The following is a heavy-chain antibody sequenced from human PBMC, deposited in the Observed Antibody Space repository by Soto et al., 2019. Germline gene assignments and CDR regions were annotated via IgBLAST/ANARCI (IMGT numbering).Heavy chain of an antibody. D-gene: IGHD6-6*01. Sequence: QVQLQQWGAGLLKPSETLSLTCAVYGGSFSGYYWSWIRQPPGKGLEWIGEINHSGSTNFNPSLKSRVAISVDTSKNQFSLKLRSVTAADTAVYYCARGSIAGGHSSEQTYYYYGMDVWGQGTTVTVSS. J-gene: IGHJ6*02. CDR2: INHSGST. CDR3: ARGSIAGGHSSEQTYYYYGMDV. V-gene: IGHV4-34*01. CDR1: GGSFSGYY.